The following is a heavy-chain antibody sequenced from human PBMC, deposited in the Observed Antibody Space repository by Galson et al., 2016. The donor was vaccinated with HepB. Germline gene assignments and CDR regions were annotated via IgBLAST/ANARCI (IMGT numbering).Heavy chain of an antibody. D-gene: IGHD4-23*01. CDR2: IYYTGGS. V-gene: IGHV4-39*01. CDR1: GGSITNRSYY. J-gene: IGHJ4*02. CDR3: SRNRAYGAKEFDF. Sequence: SETLSLTCTASGGSITNRSYYWGWIRQTPGKGLEWLGSIYYTGGSFYNPSLKSRVTISVDTSNNQVSLKLTSVTAADTAVDYCSRNRAYGAKEFDFWGQGTLVTVSS.